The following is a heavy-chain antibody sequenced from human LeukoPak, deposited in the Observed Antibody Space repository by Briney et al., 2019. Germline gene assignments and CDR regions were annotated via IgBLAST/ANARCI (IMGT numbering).Heavy chain of an antibody. Sequence: GGSLRLSCAASGFTFSSYRVSWVRQAPGKGLEWVANIKQDGSEKYYVDSVKGRFTISRDNAKNSLYLQMNSLRAEDTAVYYCADIPISWGQGTLVTVSS. D-gene: IGHD2-2*02. J-gene: IGHJ4*02. V-gene: IGHV3-7*01. CDR2: IKQDGSEK. CDR3: ADIPIS. CDR1: GFTFSSYR.